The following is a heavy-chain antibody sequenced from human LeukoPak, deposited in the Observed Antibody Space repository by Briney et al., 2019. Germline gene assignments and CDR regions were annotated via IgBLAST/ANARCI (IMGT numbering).Heavy chain of an antibody. V-gene: IGHV3-64*01. CDR3: ARGFRYYGSGIDY. CDR1: GFTFSEYS. D-gene: IGHD3-10*01. Sequence: PGGSLRLSCAASGFTFSEYSMHWVGQAPGKGLEYVSAISTNGGSTYYANSVKGRFTISRDDPKNTLDLQMGSLRPEDVAVYYCARGFRYYGSGIDYWGQGTLVTVSS. CDR2: ISTNGGST. J-gene: IGHJ4*02.